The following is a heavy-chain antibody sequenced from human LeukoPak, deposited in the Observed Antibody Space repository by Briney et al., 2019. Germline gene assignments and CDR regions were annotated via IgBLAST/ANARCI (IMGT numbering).Heavy chain of an antibody. V-gene: IGHV4-59*01. Sequence: SETLSLTCTVSGGSISSYYWSWIRQPPGKGLEWIGYIYYSGSTNYNPSLKSRVTISVDTSKNQFSLKLSSVTAADTAVYYCAREEVAGIHYWGQGTLVTVSS. CDR2: IYYSGST. D-gene: IGHD6-19*01. J-gene: IGHJ4*02. CDR1: GGSISSYY. CDR3: AREEVAGIHY.